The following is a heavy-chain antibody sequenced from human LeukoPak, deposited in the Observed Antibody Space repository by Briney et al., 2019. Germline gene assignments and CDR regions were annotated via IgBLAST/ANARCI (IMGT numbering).Heavy chain of an antibody. Sequence: SQTLSLTCTVSGGSISSGGYYWSWIRQHPGKGLEWIGYIYYSGSTYYNPSLKSRVTISVDTSKNQFSLKLSSVTAADTAVYYCARETYYDILTGDPYGMDVWGQGTTVTVSS. CDR2: IYYSGST. J-gene: IGHJ6*02. D-gene: IGHD3-9*01. V-gene: IGHV4-31*03. CDR1: GGSISSGGYY. CDR3: ARETYYDILTGDPYGMDV.